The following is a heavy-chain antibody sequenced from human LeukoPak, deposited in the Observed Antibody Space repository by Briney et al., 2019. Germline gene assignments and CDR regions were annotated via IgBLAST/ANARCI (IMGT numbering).Heavy chain of an antibody. CDR3: AKIGRMYDFWTGYYEEEVDYMDV. CDR1: GFTFSDFG. D-gene: IGHD3-3*01. Sequence: GGSLRLSCAASGFTFSDFGMSWVRQAPGKGLEWVSGISDSGGNTKHADSVKGRFSVSRDNSKNTLYLQMNSLRAEDTAVYYCAKIGRMYDFWTGYYEEEVDYMDVWGKGTTVTVSS. CDR2: ISDSGGNT. V-gene: IGHV3-23*01. J-gene: IGHJ6*03.